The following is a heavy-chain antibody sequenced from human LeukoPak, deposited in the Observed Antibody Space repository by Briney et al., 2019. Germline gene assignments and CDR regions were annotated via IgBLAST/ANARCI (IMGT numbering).Heavy chain of an antibody. J-gene: IGHJ4*02. Sequence: SETLSLTCTVSGGSISRTGYHWGWIRPPPGKGLVWIGSIYHTGTTYYSSSLKSRVSISVDTSKNQFSLKLTSVTAADTAVYFCATELRYFYWLFPNYFDSWGQGTLVTVSS. V-gene: IGHV4-39*01. CDR3: ATELRYFYWLFPNYFDS. D-gene: IGHD3-9*01. CDR2: IYHTGTT. CDR1: GGSISRTGYH.